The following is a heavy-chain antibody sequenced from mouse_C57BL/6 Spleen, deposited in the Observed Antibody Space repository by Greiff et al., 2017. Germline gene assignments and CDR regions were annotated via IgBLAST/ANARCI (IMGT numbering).Heavy chain of an antibody. Sequence: EVKLVESGGDLVKPGGSLKLSCAASGFTFSSYGMSWVRQTPDNRLEWVATISSGGSCTYYPDSVKGRFTFSRDNAKNTLYLQMSSRKSEDTSMYYCGRRYGKEDAMDYWGQGTSVTVSS. D-gene: IGHD2-1*01. CDR2: ISSGGSCT. V-gene: IGHV5-6*02. J-gene: IGHJ4*01. CDR3: GRRYGKEDAMDY. CDR1: GFTFSSYG.